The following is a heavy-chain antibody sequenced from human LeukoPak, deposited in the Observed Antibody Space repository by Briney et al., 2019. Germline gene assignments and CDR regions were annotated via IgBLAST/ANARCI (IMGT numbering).Heavy chain of an antibody. V-gene: IGHV3-30*18. Sequence: PGGSLRLSCAASGFTFSSYGMHWVRQAPGKGLEWVAVISYDGSNKYYADSVKGRSTISRDNSKNTLYLQMNSLRAEDTAVYYCAKEGLTGYYLGYFDLWGRGTLVTVSS. CDR1: GFTFSSYG. J-gene: IGHJ2*01. CDR3: AKEGLTGYYLGYFDL. D-gene: IGHD3-9*01. CDR2: ISYDGSNK.